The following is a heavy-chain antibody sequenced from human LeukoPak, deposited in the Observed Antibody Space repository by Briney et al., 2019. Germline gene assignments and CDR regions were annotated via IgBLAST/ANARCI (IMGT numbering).Heavy chain of an antibody. CDR2: INPNSGGT. CDR3: ATDCSSTRCYLIDP. J-gene: IGHJ5*02. Sequence: SVKVSCKASGYTFTGYYMHWVRQAPGQGLEWMGWINPNSGGTNYAQKFQGRVTMTRDTSISTAYMELSRLRSDDTAVYYCATDCSSTRCYLIDPWGQGTLVTVSS. D-gene: IGHD2-2*01. CDR1: GYTFTGYY. V-gene: IGHV1-2*02.